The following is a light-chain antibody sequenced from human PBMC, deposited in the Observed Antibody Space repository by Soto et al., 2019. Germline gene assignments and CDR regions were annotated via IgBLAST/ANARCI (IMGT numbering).Light chain of an antibody. Sequence: EFVLTQSPATLSLSPGERATLSSRASQSVSSYLLWYQQKPGQAPRLLIYDASNRATGIPARFSGSGSETDFTLTISSLEPEDFAVYYCQHRMNWPLTFGQGTRLEI. V-gene: IGKV3-11*01. J-gene: IGKJ5*01. CDR1: QSVSSY. CDR2: DAS. CDR3: QHRMNWPLT.